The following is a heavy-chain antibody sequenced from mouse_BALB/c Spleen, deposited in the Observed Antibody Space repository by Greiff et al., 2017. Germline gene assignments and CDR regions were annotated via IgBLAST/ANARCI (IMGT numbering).Heavy chain of an antibody. D-gene: IGHD1-1*01. CDR3: ARVYYGSSYVFAY. J-gene: IGHJ3*01. CDR2: ISSGSSTI. V-gene: IGHV5-17*02. CDR1: GFTFSSFG. Sequence: EVKVVESGGGLVQPGGSRKLSCAASGFTFSSFGMHWVRQAPEKGLEWVAYISSGSSTIYYADTVKGRFTISRDNPKNTLFLQMTSLRSEDTAMYYCARVYYGSSYVFAYWGQGTLVTVSA.